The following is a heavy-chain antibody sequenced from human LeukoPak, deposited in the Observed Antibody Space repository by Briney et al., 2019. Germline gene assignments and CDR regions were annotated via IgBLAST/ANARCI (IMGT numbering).Heavy chain of an antibody. CDR1: GFTFSSYG. Sequence: GGPLRLSCAASGFTFSSYGMHWVRQAPGKGLEWVAVIWYDGSNKYYADSVKGRFTISRDNSKNTLYLQMNSLRAEDTAVYYCAKDLSYESSGYAFDYWGQGTLVTVSS. J-gene: IGHJ4*02. CDR3: AKDLSYESSGYAFDY. D-gene: IGHD3-22*01. CDR2: IWYDGSNK. V-gene: IGHV3-33*06.